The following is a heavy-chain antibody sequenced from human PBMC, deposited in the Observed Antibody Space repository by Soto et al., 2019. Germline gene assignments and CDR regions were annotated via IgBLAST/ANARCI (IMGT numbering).Heavy chain of an antibody. CDR1: GGSISSTSYH. CDR3: ALHFYHFLTDTNWFAP. V-gene: IGHV4-39*01. CDR2: IYYSGGT. Sequence: QLQLQESGPGLVKPSETLSLTCTVSGGSISSTSYHWGWIRQPPGKGLEWIATIYYSGGTYYNPSLKSRATISVDTSKNQFSLRLSSVTAADTAVYYCALHFYHFLTDTNWFAPWGQGTLVSVYS. J-gene: IGHJ5*02. D-gene: IGHD3-9*01.